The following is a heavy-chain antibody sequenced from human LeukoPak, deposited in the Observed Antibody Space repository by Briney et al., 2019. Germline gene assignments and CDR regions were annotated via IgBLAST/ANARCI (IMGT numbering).Heavy chain of an antibody. J-gene: IGHJ4*02. CDR1: GYSFTSYW. V-gene: IGHV5-51*01. CDR3: AIPTYYYDSSGYYLGY. D-gene: IGHD3-22*01. Sequence: GESLKICCKGSGYSFTSYWIGWVRQMPGKGLEWMGIIYPGDSDTRYSPSFQGQVTISADKSISTAYLQWSSLKASDTAMYYCAIPTYYYDSSGYYLGYWGQGTLVTVSS. CDR2: IYPGDSDT.